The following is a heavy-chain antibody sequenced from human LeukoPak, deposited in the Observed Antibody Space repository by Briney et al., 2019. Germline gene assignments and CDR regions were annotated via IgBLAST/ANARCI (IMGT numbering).Heavy chain of an antibody. V-gene: IGHV3-43*02. D-gene: IGHD2-15*01. CDR2: ISGDGGNT. CDR1: GFTFDDYA. CDR3: AKDLFIARGYYYYMDV. J-gene: IGHJ6*03. Sequence: GGSLRLSCAASGFTFDDYAMHWVRQAPGKGLERVSLISGDGGNTYYGDSVKGRFTISRDNSKNSLYLQMNSLRTEDTALYYCAKDLFIARGYYYYMDVRGKGTTVTVSS.